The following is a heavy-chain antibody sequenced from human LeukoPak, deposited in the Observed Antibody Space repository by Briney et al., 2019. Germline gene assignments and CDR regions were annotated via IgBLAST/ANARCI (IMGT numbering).Heavy chain of an antibody. D-gene: IGHD3-3*01. CDR2: IYYSGST. J-gene: IGHJ5*02. V-gene: IGHV4-59*12. CDR3: AWSYYDFWSGPSGFDP. Sequence: SETLSLTCTVSGGSISSYYWSWIRQPPGKGLEWIGYIYYSGSTNYNPSLKSRVTISVDTSKNQFSLKLSSVTAADTAVYYCAWSYYDFWSGPSGFDPWGQGTLVTVSS. CDR1: GGSISSYY.